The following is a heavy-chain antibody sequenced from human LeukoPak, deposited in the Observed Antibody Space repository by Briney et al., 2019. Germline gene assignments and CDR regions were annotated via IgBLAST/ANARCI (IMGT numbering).Heavy chain of an antibody. CDR2: IIPIFGTA. V-gene: IGHV1-69*06. CDR1: GGTFSSYA. CDR3: AGLFTGSRRANYYYMDV. J-gene: IGHJ6*03. D-gene: IGHD3-10*01. Sequence: SVKVSCKASGGTFSSYAISWVRQAPGQGLEWMGGIIPIFGTANYAQKFQGRVTITADKSTSTAYMELSSLRSEDTAVYYCAGLFTGSRRANYYYMDVWGKGTTVTVSS.